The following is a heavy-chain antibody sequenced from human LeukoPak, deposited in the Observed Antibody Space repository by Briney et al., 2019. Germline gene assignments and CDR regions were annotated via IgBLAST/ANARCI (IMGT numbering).Heavy chain of an antibody. D-gene: IGHD3-10*01. CDR1: GFTFDDYA. J-gene: IGHJ3*02. CDR3: AKNVAGAFDI. Sequence: GGSLRLSCAASGFTFDDYAMHWVRQAPGKGLEWVSGISWNSGSIGYADSVRGRFTISRDNAKNSLYLQMNSLRAEDTALYYCAKNVAGAFDIWGQGTMVTVSS. V-gene: IGHV3-9*01. CDR2: ISWNSGSI.